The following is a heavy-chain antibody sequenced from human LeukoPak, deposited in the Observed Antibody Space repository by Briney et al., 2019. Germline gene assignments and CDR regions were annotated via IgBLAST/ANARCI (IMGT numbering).Heavy chain of an antibody. J-gene: IGHJ4*02. CDR2: IKPDGSET. CDR3: AREYHSAHFY. Sequence: PGGSLRLSCVASGFTFSTDYMSWVRQAPGKGLEWVASIKPDGSETAYVDSVKGRFIISRDNAKNSLSLQMNSLRAGDTAVYYCAREYHSAHFYWGQGTLVTVSS. V-gene: IGHV3-7*01. D-gene: IGHD3-3*02. CDR1: GFTFSTDY.